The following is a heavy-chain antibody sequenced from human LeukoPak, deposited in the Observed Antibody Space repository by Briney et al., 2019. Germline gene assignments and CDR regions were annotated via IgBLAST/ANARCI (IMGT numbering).Heavy chain of an antibody. CDR2: IWYDGSNK. Sequence: GGSLRLSCAASGFXVSSSFMSWVRQAPGKGLEWVAVIWYDGSNKYYADSVKGRFTISRDNSKNTLYLQMNSLRAEDTAVYYCARYYYDSSGQVLPDYWGQGTLVTVSS. D-gene: IGHD3-22*01. CDR3: ARYYYDSSGQVLPDY. CDR1: GFXVSSSF. J-gene: IGHJ4*02. V-gene: IGHV3-33*01.